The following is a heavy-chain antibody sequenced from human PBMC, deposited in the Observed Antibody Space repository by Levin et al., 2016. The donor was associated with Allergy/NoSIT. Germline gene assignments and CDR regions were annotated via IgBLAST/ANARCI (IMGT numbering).Heavy chain of an antibody. CDR3: ARDGDYYDSSGYQN. CDR1: GGSISSYY. V-gene: IGHV4-59*01. CDR2: IYYSGST. Sequence: SETLSLTCTVSGGSISSYYWSWIRQPPGKGLEWIGYIYYSGSTNYNPSLKSRVTISVDTSKNQFSLKLSSVTAADTAVYYCARDGDYYDSSGYQNWGQGTLVTVSS. D-gene: IGHD3-22*01. J-gene: IGHJ4*02.